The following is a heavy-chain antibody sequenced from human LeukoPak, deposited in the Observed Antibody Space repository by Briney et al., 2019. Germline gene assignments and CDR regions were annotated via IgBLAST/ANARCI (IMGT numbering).Heavy chain of an antibody. Sequence: ASVKVSCKASGYTFTSYGISWVRQAPGQGLEWMGWISAYNGNTNYAQKLQGRVTMTTDTSTSTAYMELRSLRSDDTAVYYCARDTSWFGSSSHYYYMDVWGKGTTVTVSS. CDR2: ISAYNGNT. CDR3: ARDTSWFGSSSHYYYMDV. V-gene: IGHV1-18*01. D-gene: IGHD3-10*01. CDR1: GYTFTSYG. J-gene: IGHJ6*03.